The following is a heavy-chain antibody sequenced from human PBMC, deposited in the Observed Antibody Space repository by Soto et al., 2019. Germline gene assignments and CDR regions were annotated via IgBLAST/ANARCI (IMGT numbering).Heavy chain of an antibody. Sequence: PGGSLRRSCAASGFTFRSFTMNWVRQAPGKGLEWVSTISSNSAYIYYTDALRGRFTISRDNAKNSLHLQMNSLRAEDTAVYYCTRDASRDSSARGWFDPWGPGTLVTAPQ. D-gene: IGHD6-13*01. CDR1: GFTFRSFT. V-gene: IGHV3-21*01. CDR2: ISSNSAYI. CDR3: TRDASRDSSARGWFDP. J-gene: IGHJ5*02.